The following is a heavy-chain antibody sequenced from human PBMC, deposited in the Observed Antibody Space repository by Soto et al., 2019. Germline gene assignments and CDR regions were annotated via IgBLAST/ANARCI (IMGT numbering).Heavy chain of an antibody. J-gene: IGHJ6*02. CDR3: ARESLIRSSSPGGYYYYGMAV. CDR2: IYYSGST. D-gene: IGHD6-6*01. Sequence: SETLSLTCTVSGGSISSYYWSWIRQPPGKGLEWIGYIYYSGSTNYNPSLKSRVTISVDTSKNQFSLKLSSVTAADTAVYYCARESLIRSSSPGGYYYYGMAVWGQGTTVTVSS. V-gene: IGHV4-59*01. CDR1: GGSISSYY.